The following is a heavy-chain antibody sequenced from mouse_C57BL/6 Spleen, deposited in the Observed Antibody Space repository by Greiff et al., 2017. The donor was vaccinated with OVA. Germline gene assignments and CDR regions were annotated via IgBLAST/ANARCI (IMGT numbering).Heavy chain of an antibody. CDR2: IDPEDGDT. D-gene: IGHD1-1*01. Sequence: VQLQQSGAELVRPGASVKLSCTASGFNIKDYYMHWVKQRPEQGLEWIGRIDPEDGDTEYAPKFQGKATMTADTSSNTAYLQLSSLTSEDTAVYYCTTGYYGSSNYYAMDYWGQGTSVTVSS. J-gene: IGHJ4*01. CDR1: GFNIKDYY. V-gene: IGHV14-1*01. CDR3: TTGYYGSSNYYAMDY.